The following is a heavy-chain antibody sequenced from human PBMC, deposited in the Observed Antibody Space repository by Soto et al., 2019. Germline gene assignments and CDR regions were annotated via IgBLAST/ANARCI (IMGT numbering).Heavy chain of an antibody. CDR1: GGTFSSYA. J-gene: IGHJ4*02. CDR2: IIPIFGTA. D-gene: IGHD3-22*01. Sequence: GASVKVSCKASGGTFSSYAISWVRQAPGQGLEWMGGIIPIFGTANYAQEFQGRVTITADESTSTAFMELSSLRSEDTAVYYCARDGHRYYYDSSGYYVSNYWGQGTLVTVS. CDR3: ARDGHRYYYDSSGYYVSNY. V-gene: IGHV1-69*13.